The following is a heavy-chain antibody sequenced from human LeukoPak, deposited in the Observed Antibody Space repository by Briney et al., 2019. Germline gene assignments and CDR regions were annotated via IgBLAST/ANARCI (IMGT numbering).Heavy chain of an antibody. V-gene: IGHV3-23*01. J-gene: IGHJ3*02. Sequence: GGSLRLSCAASGCTFSSYAMSWVRQAPGKGLEWVSAISGSGGSTYYADSVKGRFTISRDNSKNTLYLQMNSLRAEDTAVYYCAKDSFGYLMRNHAFDIWGQGTMVTVSS. CDR1: GCTFSSYA. CDR2: ISGSGGST. CDR3: AKDSFGYLMRNHAFDI. D-gene: IGHD1-14*01.